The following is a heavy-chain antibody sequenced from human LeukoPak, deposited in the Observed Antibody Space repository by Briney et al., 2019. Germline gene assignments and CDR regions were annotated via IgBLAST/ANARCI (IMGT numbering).Heavy chain of an antibody. CDR3: ARDRIGYYDSMGAFDI. Sequence: GASVKVSCKASGYTFTSYYMRWVRQAPGQGLECMGIINPSGGSTNYAQKFQGRVTMTRDTSTSTVYMELSSLRSEDTAVYYCARDRIGYYDSMGAFDIWGQGTMVTVSS. D-gene: IGHD3-22*01. CDR1: GYTFTSYY. V-gene: IGHV1-46*01. J-gene: IGHJ3*02. CDR2: INPSGGST.